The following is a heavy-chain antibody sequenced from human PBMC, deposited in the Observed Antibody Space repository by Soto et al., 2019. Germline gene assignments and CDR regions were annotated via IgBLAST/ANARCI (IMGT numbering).Heavy chain of an antibody. V-gene: IGHV3-11*05. CDR3: ARVDRLPRTPWLGFDP. Sequence: PVGSLRLSCAASGFTFSDYYMSWIRQAPGKGLEWVSYISSSSSYTNYADSVKGRFTISRDNAKNSLYLQMNSLRAEDTAVYYCARVDRLPRTPWLGFDPWGQGTLVTVSS. CDR1: GFTFSDYY. CDR2: ISSSSSYT. D-gene: IGHD6-19*01. J-gene: IGHJ5*02.